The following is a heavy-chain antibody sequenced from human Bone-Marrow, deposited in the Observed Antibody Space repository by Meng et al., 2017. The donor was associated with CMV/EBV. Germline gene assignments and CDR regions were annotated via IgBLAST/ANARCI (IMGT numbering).Heavy chain of an antibody. CDR3: ARDISPWRSNGGYYYYGMDV. J-gene: IGHJ6*02. Sequence: SLKISCAASGFTFSSYWMSWVRQAPGKGLEWVANIKQDGSEKYYVDSVKGRFTISRDNAKNSLYLQMNSLRAEDTAVYYCARDISPWRSNGGYYYYGMDVWGQGTTVTVSS. D-gene: IGHD3-3*02. V-gene: IGHV3-7*01. CDR1: GFTFSSYW. CDR2: IKQDGSEK.